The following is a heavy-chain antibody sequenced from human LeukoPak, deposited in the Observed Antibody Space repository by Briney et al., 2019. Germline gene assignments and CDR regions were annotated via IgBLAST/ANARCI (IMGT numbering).Heavy chain of an antibody. V-gene: IGHV3-23*01. CDR3: AKRRVVIRVILVGFHKEAYYFDS. Sequence: GGSLRLSCAVSGITLSNYGMSWVRQAPGKGLEWVAGISGSGGGTNYADSVQGRFTISRDNPKNPLFLQMNSLRAEDTAVYFCAKRRVVIRVILVGFHKEAYYFDSWGQGALVTVSS. CDR2: ISGSGGGT. CDR1: GITLSNYG. D-gene: IGHD3-22*01. J-gene: IGHJ4*02.